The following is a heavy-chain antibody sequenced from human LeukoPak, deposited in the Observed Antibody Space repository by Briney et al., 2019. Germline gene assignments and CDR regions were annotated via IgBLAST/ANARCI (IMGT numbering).Heavy chain of an antibody. V-gene: IGHV4-39*07. CDR3: ARSQFYGSGSYQGRWFDP. J-gene: IGHJ5*02. D-gene: IGHD3-10*01. Sequence: PSETLSLTCTVSGGSISSSSYYWGWIRQPPGKGLEWIGSIYYSGSTYYNPSLKSRVTISVDTSKNQFSLKLTSVTAADTAVYYCARSQFYGSGSYQGRWFDPWGQGTLVTVSS. CDR2: IYYSGST. CDR1: GGSISSSSYY.